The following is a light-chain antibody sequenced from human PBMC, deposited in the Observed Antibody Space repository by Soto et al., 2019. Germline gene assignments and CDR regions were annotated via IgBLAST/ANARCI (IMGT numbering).Light chain of an antibody. J-gene: IGKJ4*01. Sequence: EMVMTQSPATLSVSPGERATLSCRASQSGSSNLAWYQQKPGQAPRLLIYGASTRATGIPARFSGSGSGTEFTLTISSLQSEDFAVYYCQHYKTWPLAFGGGTKVEIK. CDR2: GAS. CDR3: QHYKTWPLA. V-gene: IGKV3-15*01. CDR1: QSGSSN.